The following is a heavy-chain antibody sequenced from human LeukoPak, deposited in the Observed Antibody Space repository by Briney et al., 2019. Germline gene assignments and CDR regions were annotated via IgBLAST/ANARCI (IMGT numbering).Heavy chain of an antibody. D-gene: IGHD3-10*01. Sequence: SETLSLTCTVSGGSISSSSYYWGWIRQPPGKGLEWIGSTYYSGSTYYNPSLKSRVTISVDTSKNQFSLKLSSVTAADTAVYYCARPGSYNWFDPWGQGTLVTVSS. CDR2: TYYSGST. V-gene: IGHV4-39*01. CDR1: GGSISSSSYY. J-gene: IGHJ5*02. CDR3: ARPGSYNWFDP.